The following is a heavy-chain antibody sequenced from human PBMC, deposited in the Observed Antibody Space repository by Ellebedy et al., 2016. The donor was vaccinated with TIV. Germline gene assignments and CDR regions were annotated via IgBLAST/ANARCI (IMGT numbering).Heavy chain of an antibody. Sequence: SETLSLXXTVHGGSFLGYYWSWIRQSPGKGLQWIGDINPSGGTNYTTSLKSRLTMSIDTSKWQVSLSLKSATAADTAVYYCARGRRFSASFHPMMSTFEVWGQGTMVIVSS. CDR2: INPSGGT. CDR3: ARGRRFSASFHPMMSTFEV. V-gene: IGHV4-34*01. CDR1: GGSFLGYY. D-gene: IGHD3-10*01. J-gene: IGHJ3*01.